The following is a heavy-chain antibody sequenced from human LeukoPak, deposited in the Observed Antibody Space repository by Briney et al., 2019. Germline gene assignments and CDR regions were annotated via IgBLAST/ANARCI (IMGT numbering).Heavy chain of an antibody. Sequence: GGSLRLSCAASGFTFSSYEVNWVRQAPGKGLEWVSYISSSGSTIYYADSVKGRFTISRDNAKNSLYLQMNSLRAEDTAVYYCARDPSYGDYADYWGQGTLVTVSS. CDR2: ISSSGSTI. CDR3: ARDPSYGDYADY. J-gene: IGHJ4*02. D-gene: IGHD4-17*01. CDR1: GFTFSSYE. V-gene: IGHV3-48*03.